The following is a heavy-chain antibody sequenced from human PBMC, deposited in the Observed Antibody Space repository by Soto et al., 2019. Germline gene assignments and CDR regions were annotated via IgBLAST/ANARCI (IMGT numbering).Heavy chain of an antibody. V-gene: IGHV4-30-4*01. CDR2: IYTGGST. J-gene: IGHJ4*02. CDR3: ARGPSGDKVDS. CDR1: GGSISTVNYW. D-gene: IGHD7-27*01. Sequence: QVQLQESGPGLVKPSQTLSLTCTVSGGSISTVNYWWSWIRQSPDMGLEWIGNIYTGGSTYNNPSLESGVTMAVDTPKNQLALTLRSVSAAAKAVYYCARGPSGDKVDSWGQGTLVTVAS.